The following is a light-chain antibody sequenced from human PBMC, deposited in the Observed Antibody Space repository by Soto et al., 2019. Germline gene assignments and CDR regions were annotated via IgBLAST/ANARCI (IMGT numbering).Light chain of an antibody. CDR1: QSIDSG. J-gene: IGKJ4*01. CDR2: KTS. Sequence: DIQMTQSPSTLSASVGDRVTITCRASQSIDSGLAWYQQKPGKAPKLLIYKTSNLESGVPSRFSGSGSGTEFSLTISSLQPDDFATYYCQQYKSFSLTFGGGTRVEVK. CDR3: QQYKSFSLT. V-gene: IGKV1-5*03.